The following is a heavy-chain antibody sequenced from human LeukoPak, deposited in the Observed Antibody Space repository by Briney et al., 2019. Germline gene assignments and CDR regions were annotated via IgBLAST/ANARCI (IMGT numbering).Heavy chain of an antibody. Sequence: GASVKVSCKASGYTFTSYYMHWVRQAPGQGLEWMGWINPNSGGTNYAQKFQGRVTMTRDTSISTAYMELSRLRSDDTAVYYCARVSGQTGEGYYYYGMDVWGQGTTVTVSS. D-gene: IGHD7-27*01. J-gene: IGHJ6*02. V-gene: IGHV1-2*02. CDR2: INPNSGGT. CDR3: ARVSGQTGEGYYYYGMDV. CDR1: GYTFTSYY.